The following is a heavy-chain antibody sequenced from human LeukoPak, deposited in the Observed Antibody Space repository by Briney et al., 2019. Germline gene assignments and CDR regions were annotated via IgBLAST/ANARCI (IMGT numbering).Heavy chain of an antibody. Sequence: GGSLRLSCAASGFIFGAYALHWVRQAPGKGLEWVAVISYDGSNKYYVDSVKGRITISRDKSKNTVYLQMNSLRVEDTAVYYYARDAGTDGTYFDYWGQGTLVTVSS. D-gene: IGHD1-1*01. V-gene: IGHV3-30*04. CDR1: GFIFGAYA. CDR2: ISYDGSNK. J-gene: IGHJ4*02. CDR3: ARDAGTDGTYFDY.